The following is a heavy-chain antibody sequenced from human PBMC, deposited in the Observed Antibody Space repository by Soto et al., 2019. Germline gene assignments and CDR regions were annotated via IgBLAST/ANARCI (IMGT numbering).Heavy chain of an antibody. D-gene: IGHD6-19*01. CDR3: AKFVAGFYYYYYMDV. J-gene: IGHJ6*03. CDR1: GFTFSSYA. Sequence: PGGSLRLSCAASGFTFSSYAMSWVRQAPGKGLEWVSAISGSGGSTYYADSVKGRFTISRDNSKNTLYLQMNSLRAEDTAVYYCAKFVAGFYYYYYMDVWGKGTTVTVSS. CDR2: ISGSGGST. V-gene: IGHV3-23*01.